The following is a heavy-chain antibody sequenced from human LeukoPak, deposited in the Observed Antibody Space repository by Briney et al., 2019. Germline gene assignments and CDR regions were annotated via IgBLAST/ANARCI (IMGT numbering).Heavy chain of an antibody. CDR3: ARGGAGSCSGACYRNWFGP. CDR2: IYYSGST. V-gene: IGHV4-59*01. CDR1: GDSISSYY. J-gene: IGHJ5*02. Sequence: SETLSLTCTVSGDSISSYYWSWIRQPPGKGLEWIGHIYYSGSTKYNPSLKSRVTISVDTSKNQFSLKLNSVTAADTAVYYCARGGAGSCSGACYRNWFGPWGQGTLVTVS. D-gene: IGHD2-21*02.